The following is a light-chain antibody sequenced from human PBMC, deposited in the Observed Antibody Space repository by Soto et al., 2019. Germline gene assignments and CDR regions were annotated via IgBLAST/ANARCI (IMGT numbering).Light chain of an antibody. CDR1: NIGSKS. CDR2: YDS. CDR3: QVWDISSGHVV. Sequence: SSELTQPPSVSVAPGKTASVAGGGSNIGSKSVHWYQKKSGQAPVLVMYYDSDRPSGIPERFSGSNSGNTATLTISRVEDGDEADYYCQVWDISSGHVVFGGGTKLTVL. J-gene: IGLJ3*02. V-gene: IGLV3-21*01.